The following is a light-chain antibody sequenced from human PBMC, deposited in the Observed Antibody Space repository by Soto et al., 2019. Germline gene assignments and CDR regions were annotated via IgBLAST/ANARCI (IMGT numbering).Light chain of an antibody. Sequence: QSVLTQPASVSGSPGQSITISCTGTSSDDGGYNYVSWYQQHPGKAPKLMIYEVSNRPSGVSNRFSGSKSGNTASLTISGLQAEDEADYYCSSYTSSSTLEVFGTGTKGAVL. CDR3: SSYTSSSTLEV. CDR1: SSDDGGYNY. V-gene: IGLV2-14*01. CDR2: EVS. J-gene: IGLJ1*01.